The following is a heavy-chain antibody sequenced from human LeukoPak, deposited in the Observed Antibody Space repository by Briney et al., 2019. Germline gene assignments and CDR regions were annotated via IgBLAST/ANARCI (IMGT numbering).Heavy chain of an antibody. D-gene: IGHD3-10*01. V-gene: IGHV3-7*01. CDR2: IKQDGSEK. CDR3: ARDNGGGDY. J-gene: IGHJ4*02. Sequence: PGGSLRLSCAASGFALSSYWMSWVRQAPGKGLEWVANIKQDGSEKYYVDSVKGRFTISRDNAENSLYLQMNDLKVEDTAVYYYARDNGGGDYWGQGILVTVSS. CDR1: GFALSSYW.